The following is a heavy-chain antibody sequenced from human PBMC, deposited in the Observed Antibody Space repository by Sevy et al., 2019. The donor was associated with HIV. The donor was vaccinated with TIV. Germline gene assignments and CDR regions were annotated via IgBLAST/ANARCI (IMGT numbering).Heavy chain of an antibody. D-gene: IGHD2-21*01. J-gene: IGHJ4*02. CDR2: ISYDGFNK. V-gene: IGHV3-30*09. CDR3: VIPFSGGGGGY. Sequence: GGSLRLSCAGSGFTFSTYAMHWVRQTPGRGLEWVSTISYDGFNKYYRDSVKGRFAIYRDNSKNTQYLQMNSLRVEDTAVYYCVIPFSGGGGGYWGQGTLVTVS. CDR1: GFTFSTYA.